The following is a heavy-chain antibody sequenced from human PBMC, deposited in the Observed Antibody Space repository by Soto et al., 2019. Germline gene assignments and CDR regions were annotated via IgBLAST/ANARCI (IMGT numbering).Heavy chain of an antibody. Sequence: PSETLSLTCAVYGGSFSGYYWSWIRQPPGKGLEWIGEINHSGSTNYNPSLKSRVTISVDTSKNQFSLKLSSVTAADTAVYYCARGEDGNTVVAFDIWGQGTMVTVSS. J-gene: IGHJ3*02. CDR3: ARGEDGNTVVAFDI. V-gene: IGHV4-34*01. D-gene: IGHD2-21*01. CDR1: GGSFSGYY. CDR2: INHSGST.